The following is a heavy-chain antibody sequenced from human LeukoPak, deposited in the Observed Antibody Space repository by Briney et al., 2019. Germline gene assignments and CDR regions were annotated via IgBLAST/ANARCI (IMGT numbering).Heavy chain of an antibody. CDR3: ARGPVQLCLRSAGAFDF. CDR2: LYYSGST. V-gene: IGHV4-30-4*01. Sequence: PSQTLSLTCTFSCLSIDRGGYYCRWIRQTPEKGLEWIVYLYYSGSTYYNPSLKSRVSMSVATSKTQFSLKLTCVTVAATALDFCARGPVQLCLRSAGAFDFWGPGTMVTVSS. D-gene: IGHD1-1*01. CDR1: CLSIDRGGYY. J-gene: IGHJ3*01.